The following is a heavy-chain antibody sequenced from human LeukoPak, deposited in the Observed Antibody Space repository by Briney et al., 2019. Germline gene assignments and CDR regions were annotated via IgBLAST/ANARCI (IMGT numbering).Heavy chain of an antibody. D-gene: IGHD2-15*01. CDR3: ARPGYCSGGSCYGFDY. Sequence: GESLKISCKGSGYSFFSYWIGWVRQMPGKGLEWLGIIYPGDSDIRYSPSFQGQVTIPADKSISTAYLQWSSLKASDTAMYYCARPGYCSGGSCYGFDYWGQGTLVTVSS. J-gene: IGHJ4*02. CDR1: GYSFFSYW. CDR2: IYPGDSDI. V-gene: IGHV5-51*01.